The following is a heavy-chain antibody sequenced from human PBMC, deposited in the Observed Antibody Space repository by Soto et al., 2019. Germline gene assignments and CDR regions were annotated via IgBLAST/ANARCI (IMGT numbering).Heavy chain of an antibody. CDR2: IWYDGSNK. CDR1: GFTFSSYG. J-gene: IGHJ4*02. CDR3: ARENYDILTGYPTPFDY. V-gene: IGHV3-33*01. D-gene: IGHD3-9*01. Sequence: GRSLRLSCAASGFTFSSYGMHWVRQAPGKGLEWVAVIWYDGSNKYYADSVKGRFTISRDNSKNTLYLQMNSLRAEDTAVYYCARENYDILTGYPTPFDYWGQGTLVTVSS.